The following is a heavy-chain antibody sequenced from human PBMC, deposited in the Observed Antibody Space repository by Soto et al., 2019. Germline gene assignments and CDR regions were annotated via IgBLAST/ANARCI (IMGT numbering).Heavy chain of an antibody. D-gene: IGHD2-8*02. Sequence: PGGSLRLSCAASGFICTSYDMSWVRQAPGKGLEWVSTILVGGSTHYEDSVKGRSTISRDRSKNTVYLQMNSLTAGDTAVYYCAKATATGGGAFDICGQGTMVTVSS. CDR1: GFICTSYD. V-gene: IGHV3-23*01. J-gene: IGHJ3*02. CDR2: ILVGGST. CDR3: AKATATGGGAFDI.